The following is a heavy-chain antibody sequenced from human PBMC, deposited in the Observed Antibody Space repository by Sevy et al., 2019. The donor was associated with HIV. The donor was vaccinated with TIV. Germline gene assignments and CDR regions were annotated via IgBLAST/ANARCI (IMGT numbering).Heavy chain of an antibody. V-gene: IGHV3-23*01. CDR2: ISGSGGST. CDR1: GFTFSSYA. J-gene: IGHJ6*03. D-gene: IGHD1-26*01. Sequence: GGSLRLSCAASGFTFSSYAMSWVRQAPGKGLEWVSAISGSGGSTYYADSVKGRFTISRDNSKNTLYLQMNSLRGEDTDVYYCAKGANSGSSSYYYYYMDVWGKGTTVTVSS. CDR3: AKGANSGSSSYYYYYMDV.